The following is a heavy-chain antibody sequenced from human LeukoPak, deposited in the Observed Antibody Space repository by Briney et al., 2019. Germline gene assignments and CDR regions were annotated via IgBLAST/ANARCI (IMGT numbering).Heavy chain of an antibody. CDR2: IYYSGTT. Sequence: SETLSLTCSVSGGSISSYYWSWIRQSPGKGLEWIGYIYYSGTTNYNPSLKSRVTISVDTFRQQFSLKLSSVTAADTAVYYCARSYDTDAYHNNWFDPWGQGTLVTVSS. V-gene: IGHV4-59*08. D-gene: IGHD3-16*01. J-gene: IGHJ5*02. CDR3: ARSYDTDAYHNNWFDP. CDR1: GGSISSYY.